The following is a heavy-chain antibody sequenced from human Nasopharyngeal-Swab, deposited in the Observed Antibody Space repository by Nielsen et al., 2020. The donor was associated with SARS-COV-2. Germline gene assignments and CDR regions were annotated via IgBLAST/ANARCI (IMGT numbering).Heavy chain of an antibody. D-gene: IGHD3-16*01. Sequence: WIRQPRGKGLEWIGSIYYSGSTYYNPSLKSRVTISVDTSKKQFSLKLSSVTAADTAVYYCARRVARAPRHEGDYYYGMDVWGQGTTVTVSS. CDR3: ARRVARAPRHEGDYYYGMDV. V-gene: IGHV4-39*01. CDR2: IYYSGST. J-gene: IGHJ6*02.